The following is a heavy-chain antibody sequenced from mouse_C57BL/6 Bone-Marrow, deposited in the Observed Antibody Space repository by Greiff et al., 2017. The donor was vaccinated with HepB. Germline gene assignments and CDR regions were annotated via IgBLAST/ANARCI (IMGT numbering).Heavy chain of an antibody. CDR1: GYSFTGYF. V-gene: IGHV1-20*01. Sequence: DVHLVESGPELVKPGDSVKISCKASGYSFTGYFMNWVMQSHGKSLEWIGRINPYNGDTFYNQKFKGKATLTVDKSSSTAHMELRSLTSEDSAVYYCAREGYGNYVGRFAYWGQGTLVTVSA. CDR3: AREGYGNYVGRFAY. D-gene: IGHD2-1*01. J-gene: IGHJ3*01. CDR2: INPYNGDT.